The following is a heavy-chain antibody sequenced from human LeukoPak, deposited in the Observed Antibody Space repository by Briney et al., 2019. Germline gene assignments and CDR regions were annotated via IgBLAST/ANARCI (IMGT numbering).Heavy chain of an antibody. CDR1: GGSISSYY. V-gene: IGHV4-59*01. Sequence: PPETLSLTCTVSGGSISSYYWSWIRQPPGKGLEWIGYIYYSGSTNYNPSLKSRVTISVDTSKNQFSLKLSSVTAADTAVYYCAKLESQAAWFDPWGQGTLVTVSS. CDR2: IYYSGST. CDR3: AKLESQAAWFDP. J-gene: IGHJ5*02. D-gene: IGHD1-1*01.